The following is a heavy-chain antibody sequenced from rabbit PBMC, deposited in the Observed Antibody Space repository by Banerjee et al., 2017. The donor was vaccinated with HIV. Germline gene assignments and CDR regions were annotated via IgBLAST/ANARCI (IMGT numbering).Heavy chain of an antibody. J-gene: IGHJ4*01. CDR2: IYAGSSGST. Sequence: QEQLEESGGDLVKPEGSLTLTCTASGFSFNNNYVMCWVRQAPGKGLEWIACIYAGSSGSTYYASWAKGRFTISRTSSTTVTLQMTSLTAADTATYFCARYYSYGYAGGTYAANLWGPGTLVTVS. CDR3: ARYYSYGYAGGTYAANL. D-gene: IGHD6-1*01. CDR1: GFSFNNNYV. V-gene: IGHV1S45*01.